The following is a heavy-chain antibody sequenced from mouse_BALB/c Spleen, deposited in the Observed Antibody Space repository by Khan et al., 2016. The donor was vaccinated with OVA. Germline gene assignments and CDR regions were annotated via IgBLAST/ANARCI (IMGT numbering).Heavy chain of an antibody. D-gene: IGHD3-1*01. CDR3: ARRGAARATWDYFDY. CDR1: GYTFTNYW. Sequence: QVQLQQSGAELVRPGTSVKMSCKAAGYTFTNYWIGWVKQRPGHGLEWIGDIYPGGGYTNYNEKFKGKATLTADTSSSTAYMQHSSLTSGDSVIXYWARRGAARATWDYFDYWGQGTTLTVSS. J-gene: IGHJ2*01. V-gene: IGHV1-63*02. CDR2: IYPGGGYT.